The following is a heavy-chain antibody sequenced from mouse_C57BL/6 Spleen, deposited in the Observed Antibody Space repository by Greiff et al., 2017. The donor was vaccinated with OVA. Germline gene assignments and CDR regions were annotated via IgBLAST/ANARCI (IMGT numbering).Heavy chain of an antibody. CDR2: IDPSDSET. J-gene: IGHJ1*03. CDR1: GYTFTSYW. CDR3: ARSGDGYHWYFDV. Sequence: VQLQQPGAELVRPGSSVKLSCKASGYTFTSYWMHWVKQRPIQGLEWIGNIDPSDSETHYNQKFKDKATLTVDKSSSTAYMQLSSLTSEDAAVYYGARSGDGYHWYFDVWGTGTTVTVSS. V-gene: IGHV1-52*01. D-gene: IGHD2-3*01.